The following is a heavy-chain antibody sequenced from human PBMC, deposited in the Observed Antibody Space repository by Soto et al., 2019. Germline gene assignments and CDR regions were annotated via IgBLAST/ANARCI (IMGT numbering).Heavy chain of an antibody. D-gene: IGHD2-15*01. V-gene: IGHV3-7*01. CDR2: IKQDGSEK. CDR1: GFTFSSYA. J-gene: IGHJ5*02. Sequence: PAESLRLSCAASGFTFSSYAMHCVRQPPSKGLEWVANIKQDGSEKYYVDSVKGRFTISRGNTKNSLYLQMNGLRAEDTAVYYCANPYPPQCSGGSCCSGWFDHWGQGTLVTVSS. CDR3: ANPYPPQCSGGSCCSGWFDH.